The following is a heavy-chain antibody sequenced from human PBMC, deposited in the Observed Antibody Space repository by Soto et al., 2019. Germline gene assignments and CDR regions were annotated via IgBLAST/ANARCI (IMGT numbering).Heavy chain of an antibody. J-gene: IGHJ4*02. CDR1: EVTFTNYA. V-gene: IGHV3-23*01. CDR3: AKHKYRRRWHEYSDF. D-gene: IGHD6-19*01. CDR2: ISDAGDTT. Sequence: PGGSLRLSCAASEVTFTNYAMSWVRQAPGKGLEWVATISDAGDTTYFADSVKGRFTASRDNSKNTLYLQMSSLRAEDTAVYYCAKHKYRRRWHEYSDFCCQAHRVTVFS.